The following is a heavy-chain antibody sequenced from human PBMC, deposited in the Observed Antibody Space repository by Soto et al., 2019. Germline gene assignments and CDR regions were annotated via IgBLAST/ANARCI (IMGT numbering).Heavy chain of an antibody. D-gene: IGHD3-3*01. CDR1: GFTFSIHG. Sequence: GGSLRLSCAASGFTFSIHGMHWVRQTPGKGLEWVAVISNDGNNKYYVESVEGRFSISRDNSKSIVYLQMNNVRIEDTAKYYCAKDKVPYYDFWSGQRWFDPWGQGTKMTVST. J-gene: IGHJ5*02. CDR2: ISNDGNNK. CDR3: AKDKVPYYDFWSGQRWFDP. V-gene: IGHV3-30*18.